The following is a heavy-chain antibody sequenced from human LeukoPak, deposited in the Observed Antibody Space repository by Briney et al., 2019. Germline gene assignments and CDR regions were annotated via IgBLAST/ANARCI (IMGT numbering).Heavy chain of an antibody. J-gene: IGHJ4*02. CDR1: GFTFSSYA. V-gene: IGHV3-23*01. Sequence: GGSLRLSCLTSGFTFSSYAMSWVRQAPGKGLEWVSTINNNGGSTSYADSVKGRFTISRDNSKNTLYLQMNSLRAEDTAVYYCAKPVTVSSPFDYWGQGTLVSVSS. CDR3: AKPVTVSSPFDY. CDR2: INNNGGST. D-gene: IGHD3-10*01.